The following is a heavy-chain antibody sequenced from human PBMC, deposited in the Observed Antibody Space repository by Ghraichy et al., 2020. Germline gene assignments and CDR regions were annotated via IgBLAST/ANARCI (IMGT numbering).Heavy chain of an antibody. V-gene: IGHV4-34*01. Sequence: SETLSLTCAVYGGSFSGYYWSWIRQPPGKGLEWIGEINHSGSTNYNPSLKSRVTISVDTSKNQFSLKLNSVTPEDTAVYYCAREELVKRFDYWGQGTLVTVSS. CDR2: INHSGST. J-gene: IGHJ4*02. CDR3: AREELVKRFDY. CDR1: GGSFSGYY. D-gene: IGHD1-1*01.